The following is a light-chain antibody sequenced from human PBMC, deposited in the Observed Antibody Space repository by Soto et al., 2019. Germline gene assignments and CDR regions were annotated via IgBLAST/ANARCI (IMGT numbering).Light chain of an antibody. Sequence: EIVLTPSPGTLSLSPVERATLSCRASQSVSNNYLAWYQQKPGQAPRLLIYGASNRATGIPDRFSGSGSGTDFTLTISSLEPEDFAVYYCQFYGSSPKTFGQGTKVDI. CDR2: GAS. CDR3: QFYGSSPKT. J-gene: IGKJ1*01. V-gene: IGKV3-20*01. CDR1: QSVSNNY.